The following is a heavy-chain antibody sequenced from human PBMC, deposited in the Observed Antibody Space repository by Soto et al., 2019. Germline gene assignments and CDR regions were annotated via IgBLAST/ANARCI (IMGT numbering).Heavy chain of an antibody. CDR1: GGSISSISYY. J-gene: IGHJ5*02. CDR3: ARQPYCSSTSCYPFSNWFDP. D-gene: IGHD2-2*01. V-gene: IGHV4-39*01. CDR2: IYYSGST. Sequence: PSVLLSLTCTVSGGSISSISYYWGWIRQPPGKGLEWIGSIYYSGSTYYNPSLKSRVTISVDTSKNQFSLKLSSVTAADTAVYYCARQPYCSSTSCYPFSNWFDPWGQGTLVTVSS.